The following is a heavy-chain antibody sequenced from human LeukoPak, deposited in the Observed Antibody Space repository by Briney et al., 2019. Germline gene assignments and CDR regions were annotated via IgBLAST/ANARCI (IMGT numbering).Heavy chain of an antibody. D-gene: IGHD2/OR15-2a*01. V-gene: IGHV1-18*01. CDR1: GYTFTSYG. CDR3: ASSGPLSYYYYMDV. CDR2: ISAYNGNT. J-gene: IGHJ6*03. Sequence: ASVKVSCKASGYTFTSYGISWVQQAPGQGLEWMGWISAYNGNTNYAQKLQGRVTMTTDTSTSTAYMELRSLRSDDTAVYYCASSGPLSYYYYMDVWGKGTTVTVSS.